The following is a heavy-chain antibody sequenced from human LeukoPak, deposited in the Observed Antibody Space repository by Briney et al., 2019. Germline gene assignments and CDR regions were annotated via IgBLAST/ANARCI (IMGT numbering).Heavy chain of an antibody. D-gene: IGHD3-16*02. CDR1: GGSFSGYY. CDR3: ARGWHYDYVWGSYRYDYFDY. CDR2: INHSGST. Sequence: SETLSLTCAVYGGSFSGYYWSWIRQPPGKGLEWIGEINHSGSTNYNPSLKSRVTISVDTSKNQFSLKLSSVTAADTAVYYCARGWHYDYVWGSYRYDYFDYWGQGTLVTVSS. J-gene: IGHJ4*02. V-gene: IGHV4-34*01.